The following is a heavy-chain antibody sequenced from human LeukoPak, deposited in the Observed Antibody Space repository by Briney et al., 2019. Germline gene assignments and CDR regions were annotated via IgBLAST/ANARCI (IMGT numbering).Heavy chain of an antibody. Sequence: GGSLRLSRAASGFTFSDYAMSWVRQAPGKGLEWVSSISGRSDRTYYADSVKGRFTIFRDNGRNTLSLQMNSLTVEDTAVYYCAKGHGDYIPSNYLDSWGQGTLVTVSS. V-gene: IGHV3-23*01. CDR2: ISGRSDRT. CDR3: AKGHGDYIPSNYLDS. D-gene: IGHD4-17*01. CDR1: GFTFSDYA. J-gene: IGHJ4*02.